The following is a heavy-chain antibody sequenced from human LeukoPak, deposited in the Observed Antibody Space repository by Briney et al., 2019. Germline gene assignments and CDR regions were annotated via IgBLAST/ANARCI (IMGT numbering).Heavy chain of an antibody. D-gene: IGHD2-15*01. V-gene: IGHV3-15*01. CDR1: GFTFSSYD. CDR2: IKSKSDGGTT. J-gene: IGHJ3*02. CDR3: TTAPRGYCSGGSCSYAFDI. Sequence: GGSLRLSCAASGFTFSSYDMHWVRQAPGKGLEWVGRIKSKSDGGTTDYAAPVKGRFTISRDDSKNTLYLQMNSLKTEDTAVYYCTTAPRGYCSGGSCSYAFDIWGQGTMVTVSS.